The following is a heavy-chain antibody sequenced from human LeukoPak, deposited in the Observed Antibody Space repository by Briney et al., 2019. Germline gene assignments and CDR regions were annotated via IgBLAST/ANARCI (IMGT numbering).Heavy chain of an antibody. V-gene: IGHV4-59*12. CDR1: GGSITNYY. Sequence: PSETPSLTCTVSGGSITNYYWTWIRQPPGKGLEWIGYIHYSGSTNYNPSLKSRVTISVDTSKNQFSLKLSSVTAADTAVYYCARRGDSSGCFGYWGQGTLVTVSS. D-gene: IGHD3-22*01. J-gene: IGHJ4*02. CDR2: IHYSGST. CDR3: ARRGDSSGCFGY.